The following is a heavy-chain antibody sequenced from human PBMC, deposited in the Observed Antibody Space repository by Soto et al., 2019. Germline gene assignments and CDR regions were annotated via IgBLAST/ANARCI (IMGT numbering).Heavy chain of an antibody. V-gene: IGHV3-21*01. J-gene: IGHJ4*02. CDR2: ISSSGSSI. CDR1: GFTFSSYA. Sequence: PGGSLRLSCAASGFTFSSYAMSWVRQAPGKGLEWVSAISSSGSSIYHADSVQGRFTISRDNAKNTLYLQMNSLRAEDTAVYYCEREPQVAGHFDYWGQGTLVIVSS. D-gene: IGHD6-19*01. CDR3: EREPQVAGHFDY.